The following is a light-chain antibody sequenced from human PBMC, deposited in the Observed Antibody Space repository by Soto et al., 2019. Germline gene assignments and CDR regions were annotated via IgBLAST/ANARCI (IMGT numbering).Light chain of an antibody. CDR3: QQYNNWHPIT. CDR1: QSVSSN. Sequence: EIVMRQSPATLSVSPGERATLSCRASQSVSSNLAWYQQKPGQAPRLIIYGASTRANGIPARFSGSVSGTEFTLTICSLQSEDFAFYYCQQYNNWHPITFGQGTRLEI. J-gene: IGKJ5*01. V-gene: IGKV3D-15*01. CDR2: GAS.